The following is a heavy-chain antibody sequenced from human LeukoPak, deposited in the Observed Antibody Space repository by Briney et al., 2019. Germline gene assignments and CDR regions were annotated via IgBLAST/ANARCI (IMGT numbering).Heavy chain of an antibody. V-gene: IGHV4-34*01. D-gene: IGHD6-13*01. CDR2: INHSGSA. CDR1: GGSFSGYY. Sequence: SETLSLTCAVYGGSFSGYYWSRIRQPPGKGPEWIGEINHSGSANYTPSLKSRVTISVDTSKNQFSLKLSPVTAADTAIYYCARTGSTWSLRGNAFDIWGQGTMVTVSS. J-gene: IGHJ3*02. CDR3: ARTGSTWSLRGNAFDI.